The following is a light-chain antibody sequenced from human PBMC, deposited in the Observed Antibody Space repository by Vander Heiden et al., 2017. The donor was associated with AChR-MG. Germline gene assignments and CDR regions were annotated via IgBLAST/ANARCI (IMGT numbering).Light chain of an antibody. Sequence: DIQMTQSPSSLSASVGDRVTITCRASQSISSYLNWYQQKPGKAPKLLIYASSSLQSGVQSWFSGSGSGTYFTLTISSLQPEDFATYYCQQNDSTPRTFGHGTKVDIK. CDR3: QQNDSTPRT. CDR1: QSISSY. CDR2: ASS. J-gene: IGKJ3*01. V-gene: IGKV1-39*01.